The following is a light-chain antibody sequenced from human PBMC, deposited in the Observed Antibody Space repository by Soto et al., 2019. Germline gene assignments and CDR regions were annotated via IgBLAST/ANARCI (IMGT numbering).Light chain of an antibody. V-gene: IGKV3-20*01. CDR1: QSVNSD. CDR3: QQYGSSGT. J-gene: IGKJ1*01. CDR2: DAS. Sequence: EIVMAQSPATVPASPGERVTLSCRASQSVNSDLAWYQQTPGQAPRLLIYDASNRATGIPDRFSGSGSGTDFTLTISRLEPEDFAVYYCQQYGSSGTFGQGTKVDI.